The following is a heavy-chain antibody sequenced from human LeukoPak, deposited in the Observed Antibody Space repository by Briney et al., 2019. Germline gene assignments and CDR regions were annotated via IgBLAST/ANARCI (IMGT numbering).Heavy chain of an antibody. D-gene: IGHD5-18*01. V-gene: IGHV1-69*10. CDR2: IIPIFGIA. CDR1: GGTFSSYA. J-gene: IGHJ4*02. CDR3: ASPGGYSYGRDGFDY. Sequence: SVKVPCKASGGTFSSYAISWVRQAPGQGLEWMGRIIPIFGIANYAQKFQGRVTITADKSTSTAYMELSSLRSEDTAVYYCASPGGYSYGRDGFDYWGQGTLVTVSS.